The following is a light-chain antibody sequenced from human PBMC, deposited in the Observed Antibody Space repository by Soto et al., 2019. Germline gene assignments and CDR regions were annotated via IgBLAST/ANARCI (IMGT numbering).Light chain of an antibody. CDR1: QSVRSSY. Sequence: EIVLTQSPGTLSLSPGERATLSCRASQSVRSSYLAWYQQKPGQAPRLLIYGASSRATGIPDRFSGSGSGTDFTLTISRLEPEDFAVYYCQQYGNSPWTFGQGTKVALK. CDR2: GAS. CDR3: QQYGNSPWT. V-gene: IGKV3-20*01. J-gene: IGKJ1*01.